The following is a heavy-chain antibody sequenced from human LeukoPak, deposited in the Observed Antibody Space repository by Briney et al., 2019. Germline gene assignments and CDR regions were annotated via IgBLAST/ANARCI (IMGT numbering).Heavy chain of an antibody. CDR1: GGSISSSSYY. V-gene: IGHV4-61*05. CDR3: ARGGVLRYFDFDY. J-gene: IGHJ4*02. Sequence: SETLSLTCTVSGGSISSSSYYWSWIRQPPGKGLEWIGYIYYSGSTNYNPSLKSRVTISVDTSKNQFSLKLSSVTAADTAVYYCARGGVLRYFDFDYWGQGTLVTVSS. D-gene: IGHD3-9*01. CDR2: IYYSGST.